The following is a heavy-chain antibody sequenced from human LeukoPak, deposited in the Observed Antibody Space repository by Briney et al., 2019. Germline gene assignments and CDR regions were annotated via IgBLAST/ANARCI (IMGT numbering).Heavy chain of an antibody. V-gene: IGHV4-4*07. Sequence: SETLSLTCTVSGGSISSYYWSWIRQPAGKGLEWIGRIYTSGSTNYNPSLKSRVTMSVDTSKNQFSLKLSSVTAADTAVYYCARGGVSGYDKQQTYYYYMDAWGKGTTVTVSS. CDR1: GGSISSYY. CDR2: IYTSGST. CDR3: ARGGVSGYDKQQTYYYYMDA. D-gene: IGHD5-12*01. J-gene: IGHJ6*03.